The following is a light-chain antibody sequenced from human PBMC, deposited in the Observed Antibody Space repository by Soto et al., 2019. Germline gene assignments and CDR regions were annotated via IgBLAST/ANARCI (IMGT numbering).Light chain of an antibody. CDR1: QGIRHY. V-gene: IGKV1-6*01. CDR3: LQDYNYPLT. CDR2: AAS. Sequence: AIQMTQSPSSLSASVGDRVTITCRASQGIRHYLGWYQQKPGNAPKLLIYAASSLQSGVPSRFSGSGSSTDFTLTISSMQPEDFATYYCLQDYNYPLTFGGGTQMEIK. J-gene: IGKJ4*01.